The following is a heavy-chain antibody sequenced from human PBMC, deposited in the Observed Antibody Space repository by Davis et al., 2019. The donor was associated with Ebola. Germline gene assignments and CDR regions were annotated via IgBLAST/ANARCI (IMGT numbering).Heavy chain of an antibody. CDR2: IKQDGSEK. CDR1: GFTVSSNY. CDR3: AKDSSSSSHYYYGMDV. J-gene: IGHJ6*02. D-gene: IGHD6-13*01. Sequence: GESLKISCAASGFTVSSNYMSWVRQAPGKGLEWVANIKQDGSEKYYVDSVKGRFTISRDNAKNSLYLQMNSLRAEDTALYYCAKDSSSSSHYYYGMDVWGQGTTVTVSS. V-gene: IGHV3-7*03.